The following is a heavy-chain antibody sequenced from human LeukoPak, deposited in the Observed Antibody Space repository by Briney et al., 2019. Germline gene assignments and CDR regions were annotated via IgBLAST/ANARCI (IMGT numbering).Heavy chain of an antibody. Sequence: GASLRLSCAASGFTFRKYAMSWVRQAPGKGLEWVSAISGSGTTYYADSVKGHFTISRDNAKNTLYLQMNSLRAEDTAVYYCARGTGYSVVDYWGQGTLVTASS. D-gene: IGHD5-18*01. CDR1: GFTFRKYA. V-gene: IGHV3-23*01. CDR2: ISGSGTT. CDR3: ARGTGYSVVDY. J-gene: IGHJ4*02.